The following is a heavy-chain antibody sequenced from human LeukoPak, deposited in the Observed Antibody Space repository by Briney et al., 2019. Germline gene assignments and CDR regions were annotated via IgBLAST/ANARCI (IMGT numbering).Heavy chain of an antibody. CDR1: GFTFSDYY. Sequence: GGSLRLSCAASGFTFSDYYMSWIRQAPGKGPEWVAYISSSGNTLYYADSVKGRFTISRDNAKNSLYLQMNSLRAEDTAVYYCARGLGYSSGWYFDYWGQGTLVTVSS. J-gene: IGHJ4*02. V-gene: IGHV3-11*04. CDR3: ARGLGYSSGWYFDY. D-gene: IGHD6-19*01. CDR2: ISSSGNTL.